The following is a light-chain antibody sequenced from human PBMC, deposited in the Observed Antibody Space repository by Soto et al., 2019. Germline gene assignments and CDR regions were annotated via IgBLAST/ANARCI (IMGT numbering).Light chain of an antibody. CDR1: QSISSH. Sequence: DIQMTQSPSSLSATLGDRVTFTFRASQSISSHLNWYQQKPGKAPKLLIYAASSLQSGVPLRFSGSGSGTDFTLIISSLQPEDFATYFCQQSYSTPITFGQGTRLEIK. J-gene: IGKJ5*01. CDR3: QQSYSTPIT. CDR2: AAS. V-gene: IGKV1-39*01.